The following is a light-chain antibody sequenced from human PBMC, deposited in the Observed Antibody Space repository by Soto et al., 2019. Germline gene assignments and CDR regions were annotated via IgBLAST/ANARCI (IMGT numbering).Light chain of an antibody. CDR3: QQYNSYSWT. Sequence: DIQMTQSPSTLSASVGDRVTITCRASQSISSWLAWYQQKPGKAPKLLIYDASSVEGGVPSRFSGSGSGTEFTLTISSLQPDDFATYYCQQYNSYSWTFGQGTKVEIK. CDR1: QSISSW. CDR2: DAS. J-gene: IGKJ1*01. V-gene: IGKV1-5*01.